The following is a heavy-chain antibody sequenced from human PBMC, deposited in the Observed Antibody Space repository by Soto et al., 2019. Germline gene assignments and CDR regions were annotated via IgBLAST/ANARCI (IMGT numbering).Heavy chain of an antibody. J-gene: IGHJ5*02. CDR3: ARGFGVGNDWFDP. D-gene: IGHD3-3*01. Sequence: SVKVSCKASGGTFSSYTISWVRQAPGQGLEWMGRIIPILGIANYAQKFQGRVTITADKSTSTAYMELSSLRSEDTAVYYCARGFGVGNDWFDPWGQGTLVTVSS. V-gene: IGHV1-69*02. CDR2: IIPILGIA. CDR1: GGTFSSYT.